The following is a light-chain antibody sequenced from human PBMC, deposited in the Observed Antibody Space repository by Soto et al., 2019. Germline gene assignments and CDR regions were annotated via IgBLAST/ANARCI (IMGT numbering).Light chain of an antibody. Sequence: DIQMTQSPSSLSASVGDRVTITCRASQSITSSLNWYQQKPGKAPKLLIYAASSLLSGVPSRFSGSRSGTDFTLTISSLQPADFATYYCQQSYTTPVTFGQGTELEIK. J-gene: IGKJ2*01. CDR3: QQSYTTPVT. V-gene: IGKV1-39*01. CDR2: AAS. CDR1: QSITSS.